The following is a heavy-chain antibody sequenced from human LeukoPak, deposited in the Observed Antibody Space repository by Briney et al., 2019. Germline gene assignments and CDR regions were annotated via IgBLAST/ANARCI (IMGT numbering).Heavy chain of an antibody. J-gene: IGHJ4*02. CDR2: ISYDGSNK. V-gene: IGHV3-30*03. CDR1: GFTFSSYG. D-gene: IGHD2-21*02. CDR3: ARLLDSGDYSLSVLRY. Sequence: PGGSLRLSCAASGFTFSSYGMHWVRQAPGKGLEWVAVISYDGSNKYYAESVKGRFTISRDNSKNTLYLQMNSLRAEDTAVYYCARLLDSGDYSLSVLRYWGQGTLVTVSS.